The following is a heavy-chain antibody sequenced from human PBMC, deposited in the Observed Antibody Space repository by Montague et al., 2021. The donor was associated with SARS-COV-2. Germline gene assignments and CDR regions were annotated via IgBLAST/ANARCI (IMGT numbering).Heavy chain of an antibody. CDR3: ASASYGDHWAFDV. J-gene: IGHJ3*01. D-gene: IGHD7-27*01. CDR2: TYYRSWWRS. V-gene: IGHV6-1*01. Sequence: CAISGDTVSSPSASWNWIRQSPSRGLEWLGRTYYRSWWRSQYPGSLESRITISGDTSKNQFSLQLNSVTPEDTAVYYCASASYGDHWAFDVWGQGTMVTVSS. CDR1: GDTVSSPSAS.